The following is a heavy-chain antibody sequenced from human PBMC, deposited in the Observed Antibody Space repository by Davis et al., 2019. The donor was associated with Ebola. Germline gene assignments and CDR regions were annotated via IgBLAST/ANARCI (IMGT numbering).Heavy chain of an antibody. V-gene: IGHV3-73*01. CDR2: IRSKANSYAT. Sequence: GESLKISCAVSGFTFSGSAMHWVRQASGKGLEWVGRIRSKANSYATAYAASVKGRFTISRDDSKNTAYLQMNSLKTEDTAVYYCSGSLRLNDYWGQGTLVTVSS. CDR1: GFTFSGSA. J-gene: IGHJ4*02. D-gene: IGHD3-10*01. CDR3: SGSLRLNDY.